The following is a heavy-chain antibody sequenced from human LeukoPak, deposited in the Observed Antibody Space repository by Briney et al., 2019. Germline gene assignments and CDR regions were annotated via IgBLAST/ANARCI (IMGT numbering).Heavy chain of an antibody. Sequence: ASVKVSCKASGYTFTGYYMHWVRQAPGQGLEWMGWISPNSGGTNYAQKFQGWVTMTRDTSISTAYMELSRLRSDDTAVYYCARGDGQIAAAGTGWFDPWGQGTLVTVSS. V-gene: IGHV1-2*04. J-gene: IGHJ5*02. CDR1: GYTFTGYY. CDR2: ISPNSGGT. CDR3: ARGDGQIAAAGTGWFDP. D-gene: IGHD6-13*01.